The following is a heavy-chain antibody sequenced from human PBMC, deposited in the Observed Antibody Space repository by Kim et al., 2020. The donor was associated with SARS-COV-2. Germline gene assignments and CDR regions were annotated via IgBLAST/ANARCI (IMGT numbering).Heavy chain of an antibody. CDR1: GGSIGNYY. D-gene: IGHD1-26*01. Sequence: SETLSLTCTVSGGSIGNYYWTWVRQPPGKGLEWLGYIYSTGRTTHNPSLKSRVTMSLDKSKSQFSLNLNSVTAADTAMYFCARGFSGFFYYFDYWGQGALVTVSS. CDR2: IYSTGRT. J-gene: IGHJ4*02. CDR3: ARGFSGFFYYFDY. V-gene: IGHV4-59*13.